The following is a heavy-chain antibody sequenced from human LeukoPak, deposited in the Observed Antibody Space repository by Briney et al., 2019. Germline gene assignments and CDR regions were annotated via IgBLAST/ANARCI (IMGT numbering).Heavy chain of an antibody. CDR1: GGSISSYY. CDR3: ARVRTDWFGEIDY. CDR2: IYYSGNT. D-gene: IGHD3-10*01. V-gene: IGHV4-59*01. Sequence: SETLSLTCTVSGGSISSYYWSWIRQPPGKGLEWIGYIYYSGNTNYNPSLKSRVTISVDTSKNQFSLKPSSVTAADTAVYYCARVRTDWFGEIDYWGQGTLVTVSS. J-gene: IGHJ4*02.